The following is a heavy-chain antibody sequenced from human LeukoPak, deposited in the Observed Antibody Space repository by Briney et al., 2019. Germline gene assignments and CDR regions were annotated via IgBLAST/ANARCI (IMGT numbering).Heavy chain of an antibody. CDR1: EFTFSNFG. CDR2: ISSSSSSI. Sequence: GGSLRLSCAASEFTFSNFGMNWVRQAPGKGLEWVSYISSSSSSIYYADSVRGRFTISRDNAKNSLYLQMSSLRAEDTAVYFCARTTYGDYWGQGTLVTVSS. CDR3: ARTTYGDY. J-gene: IGHJ4*02. D-gene: IGHD1-1*01. V-gene: IGHV3-48*01.